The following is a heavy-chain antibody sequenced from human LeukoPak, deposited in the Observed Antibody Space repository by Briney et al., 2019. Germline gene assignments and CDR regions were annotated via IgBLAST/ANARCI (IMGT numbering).Heavy chain of an antibody. V-gene: IGHV4-59*01. D-gene: IGHD2-2*02. CDR3: ARLAYCSSTSCYIGAFDI. CDR2: IYYSGST. CDR1: GGSISSYY. Sequence: SETLSLTCTVSGGSISSYYWSWIRQPPGKGLEWIGYIYYSGSTNYNPSLESRVTISVDTSKNQFSLKLSSVTAADTAVYYCARLAYCSSTSCYIGAFDIWGQGPMVTVSS. J-gene: IGHJ3*02.